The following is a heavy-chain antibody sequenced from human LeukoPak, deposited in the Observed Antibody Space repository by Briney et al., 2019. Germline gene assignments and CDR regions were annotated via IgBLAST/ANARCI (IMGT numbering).Heavy chain of an antibody. D-gene: IGHD3-10*01. CDR3: ARSLGGMGAFDI. CDR2: INAGNGNT. Sequence: GASVKVSCKASGYTFTSYAMHWVRQAPGQRLEWMGWINAGNGNTKYSQKFQGRVTITRDTSASTAYMELSSLRSEDTAVYYCARSLGGMGAFDIWGQGTMVTVSS. V-gene: IGHV1-3*01. J-gene: IGHJ3*02. CDR1: GYTFTSYA.